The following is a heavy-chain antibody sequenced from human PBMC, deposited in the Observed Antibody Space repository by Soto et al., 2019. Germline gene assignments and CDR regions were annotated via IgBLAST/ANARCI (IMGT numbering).Heavy chain of an antibody. V-gene: IGHV1-46*01. CDR1: GYTFTSYY. J-gene: IGHJ6*02. CDR2: INPSGGST. D-gene: IGHD2-2*01. Sequence: QVQLVQSGAEVKKPGASVKVSCKASGYTFTSYYMHWVRQAPGQGLEWMGIINPSGGSTSYAQKFQGRVTMTRDTSTSTVYMELSSLRSEDTAVYYCARVGGVVPARAVYYYYGMDVWGQGTTVTVSS. CDR3: ARVGGVVPARAVYYYYGMDV.